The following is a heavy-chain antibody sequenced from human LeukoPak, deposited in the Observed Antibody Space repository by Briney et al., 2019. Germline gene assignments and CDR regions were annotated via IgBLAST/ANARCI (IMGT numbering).Heavy chain of an antibody. CDR2: VYYDGIN. V-gene: IGHV4-39*07. J-gene: IGHJ4*02. D-gene: IGHD3-3*01. Sequence: SETLSLTCTVSGGSINNTLFYWGWIRQPPGKGLEWIGTVYYDGINYSSPSLKSRVATSVDTSKNQFSLKLSSVTAADTAVYYCARVPRSWDFWSGYYKEAGLYFDYWGQGTLVTVPS. CDR3: ARVPRSWDFWSGYYKEAGLYFDY. CDR1: GGSINNTLFY.